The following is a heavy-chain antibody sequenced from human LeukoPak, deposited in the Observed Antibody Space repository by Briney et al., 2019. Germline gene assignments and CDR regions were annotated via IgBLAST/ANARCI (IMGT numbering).Heavy chain of an antibody. D-gene: IGHD6-13*01. Sequence: SETLSLTCTVSGGSTSSGSYYWSWIRHPAGKGLEWIGEINHSGSTNYNPSLKSRVTISVDTYKNQFSLKLSSVTDADTAVYYCARNVSRPYSSSWRLEFEYWGQGTLVTVSS. V-gene: IGHV4-61*10. CDR2: INHSGST. CDR1: GGSTSSGSYY. J-gene: IGHJ4*02. CDR3: ARNVSRPYSSSWRLEFEY.